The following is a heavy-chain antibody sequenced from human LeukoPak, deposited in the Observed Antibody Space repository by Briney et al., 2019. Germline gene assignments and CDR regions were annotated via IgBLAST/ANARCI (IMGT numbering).Heavy chain of an antibody. D-gene: IGHD5/OR15-5a*01. CDR3: ARGLRETNYYYYYYMDV. CDR2: IYYSGST. J-gene: IGHJ6*03. CDR1: GGSISSYY. Sequence: SETLSLTCTVSGGSISSYYWSWIRQPPGKGLEWIGYIYYSGSTNYNPSLKGRVTISVDTSKNQFSLKLGSVTAADTAVYYCARGLRETNYYYYYYMDVWGKGTTVTVSS. V-gene: IGHV4-59*01.